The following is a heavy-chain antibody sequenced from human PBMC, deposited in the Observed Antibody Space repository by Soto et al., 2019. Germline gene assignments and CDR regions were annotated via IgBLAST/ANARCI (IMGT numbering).Heavy chain of an antibody. V-gene: IGHV3-21*01. D-gene: IGHD3-3*01. CDR2: ISSSSSYI. CDR3: AREQTYYDFWSGYYPNYYCMDV. J-gene: IGHJ6*03. CDR1: GFTFSSYS. Sequence: GGSLRLSCAASGFTFSSYSMNWVRQAPGKGLEWVSSISSSSSYIYYADSVKGRFTISRDNAKNSLYLQMNSLRAEDTAVYYCAREQTYYDFWSGYYPNYYCMDVWGKGTTVTVSS.